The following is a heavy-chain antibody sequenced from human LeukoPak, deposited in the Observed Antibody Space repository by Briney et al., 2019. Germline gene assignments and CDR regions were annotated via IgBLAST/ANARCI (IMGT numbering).Heavy chain of an antibody. CDR3: ATHSGGYEFSYYYYGMDV. CDR1: GFTLSSYE. J-gene: IGHJ6*02. CDR2: ISSSGSTI. V-gene: IGHV3-48*03. D-gene: IGHD5-12*01. Sequence: PGGSLRLSCAGSGFTLSSYEMNWVRQPPGKGLEWVSYISSSGSTIYYADPVKGRFTISRDNAKNSLYLQMNSLRAEDTVVYYCATHSGGYEFSYYYYGMDVWGQGTTVTVSS.